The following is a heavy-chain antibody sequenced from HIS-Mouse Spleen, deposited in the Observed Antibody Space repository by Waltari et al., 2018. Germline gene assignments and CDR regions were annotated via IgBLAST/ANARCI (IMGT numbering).Heavy chain of an antibody. CDR3: ARDRRLTGDGAFDI. CDR1: GLTFRGYR. J-gene: IGHJ3*02. CDR2: ISSRSSTI. D-gene: IGHD3-9*01. Sequence: EVPLVESGGGLVQPGGSLRLSCAASGLTFRGYRMNCGRRSPGKGLEWVSYISSRSSTIYYADSVKGRFTISRDNAKNSLYLQMNSLRAEDTAVYYCARDRRLTGDGAFDIWGQGTMVTVSS. V-gene: IGHV3-48*01.